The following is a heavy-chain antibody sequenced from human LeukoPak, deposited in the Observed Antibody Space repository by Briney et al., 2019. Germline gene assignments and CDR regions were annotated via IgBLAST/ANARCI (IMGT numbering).Heavy chain of an antibody. CDR3: ASGPWFGDYYFDY. J-gene: IGHJ4*02. CDR1: GGSFSGYY. V-gene: IGHV4-34*01. D-gene: IGHD3-10*01. CDR2: INHSGST. Sequence: SETLSLTCAVYGGSFSGYYWSWIRQPPGKGLEWIGEINHSGSTNYNPSLKSRVTISVDTSKNQFSLKLSPVTAADTAVYYCASGPWFGDYYFDYWGQGTLVTVSS.